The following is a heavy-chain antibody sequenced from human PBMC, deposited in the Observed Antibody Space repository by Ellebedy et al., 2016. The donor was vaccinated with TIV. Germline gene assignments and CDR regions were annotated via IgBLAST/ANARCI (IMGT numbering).Heavy chain of an antibody. CDR3: ARVMATIAFDT. V-gene: IGHV3-11*05. J-gene: IGHJ3*02. Sequence: GRLTISRDNAKNSLYLQMNSLRAEDTAVYYCARVMATIAFDTWGQGTVVTVSS. D-gene: IGHD5-24*01.